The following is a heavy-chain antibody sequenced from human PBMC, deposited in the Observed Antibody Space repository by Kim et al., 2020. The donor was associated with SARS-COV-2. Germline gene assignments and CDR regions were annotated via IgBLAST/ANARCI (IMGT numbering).Heavy chain of an antibody. J-gene: IGHJ6*02. CDR2: ISWNSGSI. D-gene: IGHD6-19*01. V-gene: IGHV3-9*01. CDR1: GFTFDDYA. CDR3: AEDASSGIYYYYGMDV. Sequence: GGSLRLSCAASGFTFDDYAMHWVRQAPGKGLEWVSGISWNSGSIGYADSVKGRFTISRDNAKNSLYLQMNSLRAEDTALYYCAEDASSGIYYYYGMDVWGRGTTVTVSS.